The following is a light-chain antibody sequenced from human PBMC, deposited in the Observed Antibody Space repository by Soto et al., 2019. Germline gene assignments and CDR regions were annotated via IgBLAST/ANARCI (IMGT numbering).Light chain of an antibody. J-gene: IGKJ4*01. CDR3: QQYGSAALT. V-gene: IGKV3-20*01. CDR2: GAS. CDR1: QSVSSIY. Sequence: EIVLTQSPGTLSLSPGEIATLSCRSIQSVSSIYLAWYQQKPGQAPRLLIYGASSRPTGIPDRFSGSGSGTDFTLTISRLEPEDFEVYYCQQYGSAALTFGGGTKVDIK.